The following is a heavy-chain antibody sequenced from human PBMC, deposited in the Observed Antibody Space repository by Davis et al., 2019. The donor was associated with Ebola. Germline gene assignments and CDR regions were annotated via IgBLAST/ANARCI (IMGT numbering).Heavy chain of an antibody. CDR2: IKQDGSEK. V-gene: IGHV3-7*01. CDR3: ARDPYDYGMDV. CDR1: GFTFSSYW. J-gene: IGHJ6*02. Sequence: GESLKISCAASGFTFSSYWMSWVRQAPGKGLEWVANIKQDGSEKYYVDSVKGRFTISRDNAKNSLYLQMNSLRAEDTAVYYCARDPYDYGMDVWGQGTTVTVSS.